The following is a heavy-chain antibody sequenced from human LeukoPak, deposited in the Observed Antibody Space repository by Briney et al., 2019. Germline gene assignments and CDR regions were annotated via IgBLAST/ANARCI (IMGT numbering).Heavy chain of an antibody. Sequence: GGSLRLSCAASGFTFSNYSMTWVRQAPGKGLEWVSSISSSSSYIYYADSVKGRFTISRDNAKNSPYLQMNSLRAEDTAVYYCARVRSAVVVPAATDYWGQGTLVTVSS. D-gene: IGHD2-2*01. J-gene: IGHJ4*02. CDR3: ARVRSAVVVPAATDY. CDR2: ISSSSSYI. V-gene: IGHV3-21*01. CDR1: GFTFSNYS.